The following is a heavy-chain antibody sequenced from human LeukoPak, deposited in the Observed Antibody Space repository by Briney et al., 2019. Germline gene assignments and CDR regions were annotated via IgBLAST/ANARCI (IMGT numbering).Heavy chain of an antibody. CDR2: IYYSGST. CDR1: GVSIGNYY. J-gene: IGHJ6*02. Sequence: PPETLSLTCTVSGVSIGNYYWSWIRQPPGKGLEWLGYIYYSGSTNYNPSLKSRVTISVDTSKNQFSLKLSSVTAADTAVYYCARHLTGYSYGSRYYGMDVWGQGTTVTVSS. D-gene: IGHD5-18*01. CDR3: ARHLTGYSYGSRYYGMDV. V-gene: IGHV4-59*08.